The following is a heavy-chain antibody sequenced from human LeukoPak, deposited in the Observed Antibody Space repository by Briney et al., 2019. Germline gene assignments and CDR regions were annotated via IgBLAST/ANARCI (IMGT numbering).Heavy chain of an antibody. CDR3: ARAGVTIFGVVISETNDNWFDP. Sequence: SVKVSCKASGGTFSSYAISWVRQAPGQGLGWMGRIIPIFGTANYAQKFQGRVTITTDESTSTAYMELSSLRSEDTAVYYCARAGVTIFGVVISETNDNWFDPWGQGTLVTVSS. CDR2: IIPIFGTA. V-gene: IGHV1-69*05. D-gene: IGHD3-3*01. J-gene: IGHJ5*02. CDR1: GGTFSSYA.